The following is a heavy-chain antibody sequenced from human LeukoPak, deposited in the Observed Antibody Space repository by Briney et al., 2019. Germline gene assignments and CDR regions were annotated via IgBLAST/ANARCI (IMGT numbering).Heavy chain of an antibody. D-gene: IGHD4-17*01. Sequence: GGSLRLSCAASGFTLSDYWMSWVRQAPGKGLEWVSSISSSSSYIYYADSVKGRFTISRDNAKNSLYLQMNSLRAEDTAVYYCARLYRGPTVLDYWGQGTLVTVSS. CDR2: ISSSSSYI. J-gene: IGHJ4*02. V-gene: IGHV3-21*01. CDR1: GFTLSDYW. CDR3: ARLYRGPTVLDY.